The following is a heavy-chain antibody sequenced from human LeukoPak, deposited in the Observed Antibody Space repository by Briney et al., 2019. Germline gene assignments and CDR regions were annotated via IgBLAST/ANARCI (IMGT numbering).Heavy chain of an antibody. V-gene: IGHV4-39*01. Sequence: PSETLSLTCTVSGGSISSSSYYWGWIRQPPGKGLEWIGSIYYSGSTYYNPSLKSRVTISVDTSKNQFSLKLSSVTAADTAVYYCARQKYSGSRDRVYYFDYWGQGTLVTVSS. D-gene: IGHD1-26*01. J-gene: IGHJ4*02. CDR2: IYYSGST. CDR3: ARQKYSGSRDRVYYFDY. CDR1: GGSISSSSYY.